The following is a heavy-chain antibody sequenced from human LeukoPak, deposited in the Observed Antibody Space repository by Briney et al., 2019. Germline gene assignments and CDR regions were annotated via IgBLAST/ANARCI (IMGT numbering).Heavy chain of an antibody. CDR3: ASGGYCSSTSCYYNWFDP. D-gene: IGHD2-2*01. V-gene: IGHV4-34*01. Sequence: SETLSLTCAVYGGSFSGYYWSWIRQPPGKGLEWIGEINHSGSTNYNPSHKSRVTISVDTSKNQFSLKLSSVTAADTAVYYCASGGYCSSTSCYYNWFDPWGQGTLVTVSS. CDR2: INHSGST. CDR1: GGSFSGYY. J-gene: IGHJ5*02.